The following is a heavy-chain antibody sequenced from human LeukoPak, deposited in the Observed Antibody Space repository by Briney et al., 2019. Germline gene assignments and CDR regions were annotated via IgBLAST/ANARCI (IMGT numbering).Heavy chain of an antibody. CDR1: GGSISSYY. Sequence: SETLSLTCTVSGGSISSYYWSWIRQPPGKGLEWIGYIYYSGGTNYNPSLKSRVTISVDTSKNQFSLKLSSVTAADTAVYYCARSYGIVGAKDIWGQGTMVTVSS. CDR3: ARSYGIVGAKDI. J-gene: IGHJ3*02. D-gene: IGHD1-26*01. V-gene: IGHV4-59*01. CDR2: IYYSGGT.